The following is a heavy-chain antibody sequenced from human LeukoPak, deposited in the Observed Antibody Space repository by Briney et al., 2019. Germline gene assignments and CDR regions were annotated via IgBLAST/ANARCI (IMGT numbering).Heavy chain of an antibody. CDR1: RCTFSRYG. Sequence: GGSLPVSCAASRCTFSRYGMHWVRQAPGKGLEWVAFVRYDGSSEYYPDSVKGRFTISRDNSKNTLYLQMNSLRAKETAVYYCAKDPGPAAIPHDMDVWGKGTTVTVSS. CDR3: AKDPGPAAIPHDMDV. D-gene: IGHD2-2*02. J-gene: IGHJ6*03. V-gene: IGHV3-30*02. CDR2: VRYDGSSE.